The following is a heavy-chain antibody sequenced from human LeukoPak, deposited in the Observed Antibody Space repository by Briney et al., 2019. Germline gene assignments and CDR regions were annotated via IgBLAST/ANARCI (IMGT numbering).Heavy chain of an antibody. CDR1: GFTFSTYG. V-gene: IGHV3-30*03. CDR3: ARPRLGYSSSGSPFDY. D-gene: IGHD6-13*01. CDR2: ISYDGINK. J-gene: IGHJ4*02. Sequence: GGSLRLSCAASGFTFSTYGMHWVRQAPGKGLEWMAVISYDGINKDYADSVKDRFTISRDNAKNSLYLQMNSLRADDTAVYYCARPRLGYSSSGSPFDYWGQGTLVTVSS.